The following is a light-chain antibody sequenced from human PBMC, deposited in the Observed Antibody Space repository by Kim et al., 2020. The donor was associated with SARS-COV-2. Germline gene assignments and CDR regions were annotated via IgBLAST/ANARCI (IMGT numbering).Light chain of an antibody. J-gene: IGKJ4*01. CDR2: GAS. CDR3: QQCGSSPVT. CDR1: QSVSSSY. Sequence: SPGERVTLSCRARQSVSSSYLAWYQQKPGQAPRLLIYGASSRATGIPDRFSGSGSGTDFTLTISRLEPEDFAVYYCQQCGSSPVTFGGGTKVDIK. V-gene: IGKV3-20*01.